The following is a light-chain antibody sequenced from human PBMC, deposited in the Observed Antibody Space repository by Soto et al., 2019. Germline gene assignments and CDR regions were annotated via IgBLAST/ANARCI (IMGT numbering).Light chain of an antibody. CDR1: SSDVGGYNY. CDR2: DVS. Sequence: QSALTQPASVSGSPGQSITISCTGTSSDVGGYNYVSWYQQHPGKAPKLMIYDVSNRPSGVSNRFSGSKSGNTAFLIISGLQAEDEADYYCSSCTSSSTRVFGTGTKVTVL. CDR3: SSCTSSSTRV. V-gene: IGLV2-14*01. J-gene: IGLJ1*01.